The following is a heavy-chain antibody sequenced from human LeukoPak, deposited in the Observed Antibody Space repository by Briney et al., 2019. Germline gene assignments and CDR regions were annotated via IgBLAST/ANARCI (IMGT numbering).Heavy chain of an antibody. J-gene: IGHJ4*02. Sequence: GGSLRLSCAASGLTFSNYWMGWVRQAPGRGLEWVANIKQDGSEKYYVDSVKGRFTVSRDNAKNSLYLQMNSLRAEDTAVYHCARIGVSNAFDSWGQGTLVTVSS. D-gene: IGHD4-11*01. CDR2: IKQDGSEK. CDR3: ARIGVSNAFDS. CDR1: GLTFSNYW. V-gene: IGHV3-7*05.